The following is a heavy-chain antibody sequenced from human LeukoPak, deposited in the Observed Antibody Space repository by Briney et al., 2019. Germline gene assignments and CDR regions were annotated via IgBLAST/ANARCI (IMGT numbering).Heavy chain of an antibody. J-gene: IGHJ5*02. CDR3: ACTSCYTAPPTSNWFDP. CDR1: GYTFTSYG. Sequence: ASVKVSCKASGYTFTSYGISWVRQAPGQGLERMGWISAYNGNTNYAQKLQGRVTMTTDTSTSTAYMELRSLRSDDTAVYYCACTSCYTAPPTSNWFDPWGQGTLVTVSS. CDR2: ISAYNGNT. D-gene: IGHD2-2*02. V-gene: IGHV1-18*01.